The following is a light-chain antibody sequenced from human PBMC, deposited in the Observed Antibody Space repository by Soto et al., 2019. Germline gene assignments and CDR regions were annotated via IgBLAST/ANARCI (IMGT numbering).Light chain of an antibody. J-gene: IGKJ5*01. V-gene: IGKV3-11*01. CDR2: DAS. Sequence: EIVLTQSPATLSLSPGERATLSCRASQTIRNSLAWYQHKPGQAPRLLIYDASNRATGIPARFSGSGSGTEFTLTISSLEPEAFAVYYCQHRGAWPPGATLGQGTRLEIK. CDR1: QTIRNS. CDR3: QHRGAWPPGAT.